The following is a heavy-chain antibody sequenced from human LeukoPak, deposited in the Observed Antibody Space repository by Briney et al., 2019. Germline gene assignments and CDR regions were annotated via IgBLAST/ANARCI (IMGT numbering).Heavy chain of an antibody. D-gene: IGHD6-13*01. Sequence: SETLSLTCTVSGGSISSYYWSRIRQPPGKGLEWIGYIYYSGSTNYNPSLKSRVTISVDTSKNQFSLKLSSVTAADTAVYYCARGPGSWYSVWFDPWGQGTLVTVSS. CDR3: ARGPGSWYSVWFDP. V-gene: IGHV4-59*01. CDR2: IYYSGST. J-gene: IGHJ5*02. CDR1: GGSISSYY.